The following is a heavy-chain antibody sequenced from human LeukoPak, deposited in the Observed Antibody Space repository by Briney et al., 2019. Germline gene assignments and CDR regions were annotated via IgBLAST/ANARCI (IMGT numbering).Heavy chain of an antibody. D-gene: IGHD3-10*01. J-gene: IGHJ4*02. V-gene: IGHV3-30*04. Sequence: GGSLRLSCAASGFTFSSYAMHWVRQAPGKGLEWVAVISYDGSNKYYADSVKGRFTISRDNAKNTLYLQMNSLRAEDTAVYYCARDHLSSQLVLLDYWGQGTLVTVSS. CDR1: GFTFSSYA. CDR2: ISYDGSNK. CDR3: ARDHLSSQLVLLDY.